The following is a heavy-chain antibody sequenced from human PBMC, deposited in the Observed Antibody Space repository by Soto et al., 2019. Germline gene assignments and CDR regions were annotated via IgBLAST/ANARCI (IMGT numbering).Heavy chain of an antibody. CDR3: VMMNNGVSPSPLGV. V-gene: IGHV1-18*01. CDR1: GYIFVNYG. J-gene: IGHJ6*02. CDR2: ISPYSGNT. D-gene: IGHD2-2*01. Sequence: QVQLVQSGDEVRKPGSSVKVSCKASGYIFVNYGIAWVRQAPGQGLEWMGWISPYSGNTHYASKVQGRLTMTTDTSTSTAYMLHRSLTSDDAAVYYCVMMNNGVSPSPLGVWVQGTMVSVSS.